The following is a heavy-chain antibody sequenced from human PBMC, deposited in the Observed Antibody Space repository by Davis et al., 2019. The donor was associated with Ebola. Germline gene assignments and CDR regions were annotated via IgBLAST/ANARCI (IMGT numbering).Heavy chain of an antibody. CDR2: INPNSGGT. V-gene: IGHV1-2*06. Sequence: ASVKVSCKASGGTFSSYTISWVRQAPGQGLEWMGRINPNSGGTNYAQKFQGRVTMTRDTSISTAYMDLSRLRSDDTAVYYCARGGITLMVVPRDYYYGMDVWGQGTTVTVSS. CDR1: GGTFSSYT. J-gene: IGHJ6*02. D-gene: IGHD3-22*01. CDR3: ARGGITLMVVPRDYYYGMDV.